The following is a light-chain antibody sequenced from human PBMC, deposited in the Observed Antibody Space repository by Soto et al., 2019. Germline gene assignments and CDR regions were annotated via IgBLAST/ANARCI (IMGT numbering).Light chain of an antibody. CDR3: SSYTRSSTQV. CDR1: SSDVGAYNY. J-gene: IGLJ1*01. Sequence: ALTQPASASGSIGPSGIISCTGTSSDVGAYNYVSWYQGHPGKAPTLIMSEVSNRPSGVSSRFSGSKSTNTASMTISGLRPEDEAEYYCSSYTRSSTQVFGTGTKVTVL. CDR2: EVS. V-gene: IGLV2-14*01.